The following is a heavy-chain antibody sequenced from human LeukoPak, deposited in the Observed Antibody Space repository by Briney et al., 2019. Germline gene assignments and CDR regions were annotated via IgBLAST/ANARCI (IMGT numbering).Heavy chain of an antibody. D-gene: IGHD6-13*01. Sequence: SETLSLTCTVSGGSISSYYWSWIRQPPGKGLEWIVYIYYSGSTNYNPFLKSRVTISVDTSKNQFSLKLSSVTAADTAVYYCARVSSYSSSWYWVYGMDVWGQGTTVTVSS. V-gene: IGHV4-59*01. J-gene: IGHJ6*02. CDR3: ARVSSYSSSWYWVYGMDV. CDR1: GGSISSYY. CDR2: IYYSGST.